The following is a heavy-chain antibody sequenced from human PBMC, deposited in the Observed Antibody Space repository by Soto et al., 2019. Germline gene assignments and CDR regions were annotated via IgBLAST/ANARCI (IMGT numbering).Heavy chain of an antibody. Sequence: GGSLRLSCAASGFTFSSYAMSWVRQAPGKGLEWVSAISGSGGSTYYADSVKGRFTISRDNSKNTLYLQMNSLIAEDTAVYYCAKDNQSTFWSGYYILEALYYYYGMDVWCQGTTVTVSS. CDR3: AKDNQSTFWSGYYILEALYYYYGMDV. J-gene: IGHJ6*02. V-gene: IGHV3-23*01. CDR2: ISGSGGST. CDR1: GFTFSSYA. D-gene: IGHD3-3*01.